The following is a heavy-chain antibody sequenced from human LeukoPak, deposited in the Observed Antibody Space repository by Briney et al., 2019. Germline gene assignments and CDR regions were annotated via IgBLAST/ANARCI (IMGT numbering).Heavy chain of an antibody. D-gene: IGHD3-22*01. J-gene: IGHJ6*03. CDR2: IYYSGST. CDR3: ARVDDQYDSSGDTQGRFHYYYYMDV. CDR1: GGSFSGYY. V-gene: IGHV4-34*01. Sequence: PSETLSLTCAVYGGSFSGYYWGWIRQPPGKGLEWIGNIYYSGSTYYNPSLKSRVTISVDTSKNLFSLKLFSVTAADTAVYYCARVDDQYDSSGDTQGRFHYYYYMDVWGKGTTVTVSS.